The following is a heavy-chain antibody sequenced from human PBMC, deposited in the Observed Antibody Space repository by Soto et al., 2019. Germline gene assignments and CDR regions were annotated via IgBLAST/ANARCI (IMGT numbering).Heavy chain of an antibody. Sequence: QVQLQESGPGLVKPSETLSLTCTVSGGSISSYYWSWIRQPPGKGLEWIGYIYYSGSTNYNPSLKTRXXIXVXXSKNQFSLKLSSVTAADTAVYYCARYGGDYWYFDLWGRGTLVTVSS. CDR1: GGSISSYY. V-gene: IGHV4-59*01. J-gene: IGHJ2*01. CDR2: IYYSGST. D-gene: IGHD2-21*01. CDR3: ARYGGDYWYFDL.